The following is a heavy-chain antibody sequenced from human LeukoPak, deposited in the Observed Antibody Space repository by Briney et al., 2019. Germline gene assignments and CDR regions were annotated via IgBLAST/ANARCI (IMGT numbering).Heavy chain of an antibody. D-gene: IGHD3-3*01. CDR2: LNPSGGST. CDR1: GYTFTSYY. V-gene: IGHV1-46*03. CDR3: TRATIFGVVVHYYYMDV. Sequence: ASVKISCKASGYTFTSYYIHWVRQAPGQGLGWMGILNPSGGSTSYAQKFQGRVTMTRDTSTSTVYMELSSLRSDDTAVYYCTRATIFGVVVHYYYMDVWGKGTTVTVSS. J-gene: IGHJ6*03.